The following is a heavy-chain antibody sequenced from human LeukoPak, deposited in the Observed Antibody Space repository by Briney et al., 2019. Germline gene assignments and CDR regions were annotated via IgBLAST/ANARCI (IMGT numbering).Heavy chain of an antibody. CDR1: GGSFSGYY. CDR2: INHSGST. V-gene: IGHV4-34*01. CDR3: ARGWNSSSWSAIDY. D-gene: IGHD6-13*01. J-gene: IGHJ4*02. Sequence: PSETLSLTCAVYGGSFSGYYWSWIRQPPGKGLEWIGEINHSGSTNYNPSLKSRVTISVDTSKNQFSLKLSSVTAADTAVYYCARGWNSSSWSAIDYWGQGTLVTVSS.